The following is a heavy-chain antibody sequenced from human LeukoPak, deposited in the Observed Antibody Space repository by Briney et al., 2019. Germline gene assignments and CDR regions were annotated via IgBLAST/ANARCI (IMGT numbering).Heavy chain of an antibody. Sequence: GSVKVSCKASGYTFTDYHLHWLRQVPGQGLEWMGWILPDSGATNYPQTFVGRVTMTKDTSISTAYMELSTLRSDDTTVYYCARGGGDNWGWDYFDPWGQGTLVTVSS. CDR2: ILPDSGAT. D-gene: IGHD2-21*01. V-gene: IGHV1-2*02. CDR3: ARGGGDNWGWDYFDP. J-gene: IGHJ5*02. CDR1: GYTFTDYH.